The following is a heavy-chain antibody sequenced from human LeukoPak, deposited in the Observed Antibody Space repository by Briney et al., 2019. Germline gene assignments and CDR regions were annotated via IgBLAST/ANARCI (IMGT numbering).Heavy chain of an antibody. Sequence: GAGLKISPRGTGFLFTNNLDVWGRQIPGKGLEWMGIIYPGDSDTRYSPSFQGQVTISADKSISTAYLQWSSLKASDTAMYYCARRGGRGGYSSGWYYFDYWGQGTLVTVSS. D-gene: IGHD6-19*01. CDR1: GFLFTNNL. CDR3: ARRGGRGGYSSGWYYFDY. V-gene: IGHV5-51*01. CDR2: IYPGDSDT. J-gene: IGHJ4*02.